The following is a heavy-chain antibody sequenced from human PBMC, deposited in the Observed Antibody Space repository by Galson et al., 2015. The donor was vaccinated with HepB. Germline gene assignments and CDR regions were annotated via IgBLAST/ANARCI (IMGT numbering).Heavy chain of an antibody. V-gene: IGHV3-33*08. J-gene: IGHJ4*02. CDR2: IWYDGSNK. CDR3: ARPGITIFGSLDY. CDR1: GFTFSSYG. Sequence: SLRFSCAASGFTFSSYGMHWVRQAPGKGLEWVAVIWYDGSNKYYADSVKGRFTISRDNSKNTLYLQMNSLRAEDTAVYYCARPGITIFGSLDYWGQGTLVTVSS. D-gene: IGHD3-3*01.